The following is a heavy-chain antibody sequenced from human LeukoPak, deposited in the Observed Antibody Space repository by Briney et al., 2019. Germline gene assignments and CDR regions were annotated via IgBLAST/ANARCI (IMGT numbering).Heavy chain of an antibody. J-gene: IGHJ4*02. V-gene: IGHV5-51*01. Sequence: GESLKISCKTSGYSFTTYWIAWVRQMPGKGLEWMGIIYPADSNTKYSPSFPGQVTISADRSISTAYLQWSSLKASDTAMYYCAKGGQTGFDFDYWGQGTLVTVSS. CDR2: IYPADSNT. D-gene: IGHD5-12*01. CDR1: GYSFTTYW. CDR3: AKGGQTGFDFDY.